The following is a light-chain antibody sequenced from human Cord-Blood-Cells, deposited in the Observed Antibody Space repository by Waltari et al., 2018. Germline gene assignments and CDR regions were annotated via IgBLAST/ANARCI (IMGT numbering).Light chain of an antibody. Sequence: SALPPPASVSGSPGQPITISCTGTSSDVGGYNIVSWYQQHPGKAPKLMIYDVSNRPSGVSNRFSGSKSGNTASLTISGLQAEDEADYYCSSYTSSSTVVFGGGTKLTVL. CDR1: SSDVGGYNI. CDR3: SSYTSSSTVV. J-gene: IGLJ2*01. V-gene: IGLV2-14*01. CDR2: DVS.